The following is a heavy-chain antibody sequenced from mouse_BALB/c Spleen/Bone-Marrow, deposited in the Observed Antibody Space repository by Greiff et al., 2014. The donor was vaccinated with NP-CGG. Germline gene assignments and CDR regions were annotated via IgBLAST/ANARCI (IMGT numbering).Heavy chain of an antibody. CDR1: GYTFTSSW. CDR3: ANYYGSSSY. D-gene: IGHD1-1*01. V-gene: IGHV1S130*01. J-gene: IGHJ2*01. CDR2: IHPNSGNT. Sequence: VKLVESGSVLVRPGASVKLSCKASGYTFTSSWMRWAKQRPGQGLEWIGEIHPNSGNTNYNEKFKGKATLTVDTSSSTAYVDLSSLTSEDSAVYYCANYYGSSSYWGQGTTLTVSS.